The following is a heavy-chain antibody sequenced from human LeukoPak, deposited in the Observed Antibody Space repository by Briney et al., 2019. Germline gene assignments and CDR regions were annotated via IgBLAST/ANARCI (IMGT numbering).Heavy chain of an antibody. CDR2: IYYSGST. D-gene: IGHD1-1*01. V-gene: IGHV4-59*12. J-gene: IGHJ6*02. Sequence: PSETLSLTCTVSGGSISSYYWSWIRQPPGKGLEWIGYIYYSGSTNYNPSLKSRVTMSVDTSKNQFSLKLSSVTAADTAVYYCARAGTTDYYYGMDVWGQGTTVTVSS. CDR1: GGSISSYY. CDR3: ARAGTTDYYYGMDV.